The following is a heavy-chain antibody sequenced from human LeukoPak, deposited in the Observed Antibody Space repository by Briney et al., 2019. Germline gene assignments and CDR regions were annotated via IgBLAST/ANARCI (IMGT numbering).Heavy chain of an antibody. Sequence: HSGGSLRLSCAASGFTFSSYWMSWVRQAPGKGLEWVANIKQDGSGKYYVDSVKGRFTISRDNAKNSLYLQMNSLRAEDTAVYYCAREVVLWFGTSDAFDIWGQGTMVTVSS. CDR2: IKQDGSGK. V-gene: IGHV3-7*01. CDR3: AREVVLWFGTSDAFDI. D-gene: IGHD3-10*01. CDR1: GFTFSSYW. J-gene: IGHJ3*02.